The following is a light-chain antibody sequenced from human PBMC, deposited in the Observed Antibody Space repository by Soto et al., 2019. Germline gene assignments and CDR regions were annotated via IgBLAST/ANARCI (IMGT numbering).Light chain of an antibody. CDR3: QQRSNWPIT. CDR1: QSVSSY. CDR2: DTS. Sequence: EIVLTHSPATLSLSPWERATLSSRASQSVSSYLAWYQQKPGQAPRLLIYDTSNRATGIPARFSGSGSGTDFTLTISSLEPEDFAVYYCQQRSNWPITFGQGTRLEIK. V-gene: IGKV3-11*01. J-gene: IGKJ5*01.